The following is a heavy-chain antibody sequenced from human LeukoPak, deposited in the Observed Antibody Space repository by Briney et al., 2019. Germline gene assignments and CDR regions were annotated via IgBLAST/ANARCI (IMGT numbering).Heavy chain of an antibody. V-gene: IGHV3-48*01. D-gene: IGHD3-10*01. CDR1: GFTFSSYS. CDR3: AKGHRITMVRGVRFDY. Sequence: QSGGSLRLSCAASGFTFSSYSMNWVRQAPGKGLEWVSYISSSSSTIYYADSVKGRLTISRDNSKNTLYLQMNSLRAEDTAVYYCAKGHRITMVRGVRFDYWGQGTLVTVSS. J-gene: IGHJ4*02. CDR2: ISSSSSTI.